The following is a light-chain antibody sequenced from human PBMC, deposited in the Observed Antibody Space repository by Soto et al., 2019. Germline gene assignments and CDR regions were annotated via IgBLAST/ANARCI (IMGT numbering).Light chain of an antibody. V-gene: IGKV1-33*01. CDR1: QGIGTF. CDR2: DAS. CDR3: KQYDVLPPT. J-gene: IGKJ5*01. Sequence: DIQMTQSPSSLSASIGDRVTITCQASQGIGTFLSWFQQRPGRAPKLMIYDASTLETGVPSRFSGSGSGSDFTFTFSGLQPEDIATYYCKQYDVLPPTFGQGTRLEIK.